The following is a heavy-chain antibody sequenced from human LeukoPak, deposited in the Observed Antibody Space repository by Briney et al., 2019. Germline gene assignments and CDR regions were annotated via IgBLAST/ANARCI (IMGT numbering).Heavy chain of an antibody. Sequence: GASVKVSCKASGYTFTGYYMHWVRQAPGQGLEWMGWINPNSGGTNYAQKFQGRVTMTRDTSISTAYMELSRLRSDDTAVYYCARDPPTDDPDTAMAHHEYYFDYWGQGTLVTVSS. J-gene: IGHJ4*02. CDR2: INPNSGGT. V-gene: IGHV1-2*02. CDR1: GYTFTGYY. D-gene: IGHD5-18*01. CDR3: ARDPPTDDPDTAMAHHEYYFDY.